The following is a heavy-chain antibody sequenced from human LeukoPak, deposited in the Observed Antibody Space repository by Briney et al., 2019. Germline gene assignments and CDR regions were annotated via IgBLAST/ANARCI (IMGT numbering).Heavy chain of an antibody. Sequence: GASVKVSCKASGYPFTSFGISWVRQAPGQGLEWMGWTSGYNGKTKYAQNLQGRVTMTTDTSTSTAYMELGSLRSDDMAVYYCARDRVYDYSNPRGFDHWGQGTLVTVSS. V-gene: IGHV1-18*03. CDR1: GYPFTSFG. CDR3: ARDRVYDYSNPRGFDH. D-gene: IGHD3-16*01. J-gene: IGHJ4*02. CDR2: TSGYNGKT.